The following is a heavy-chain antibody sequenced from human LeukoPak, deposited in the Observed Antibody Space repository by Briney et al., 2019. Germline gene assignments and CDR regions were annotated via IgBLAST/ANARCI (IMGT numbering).Heavy chain of an antibody. D-gene: IGHD5-18*01. J-gene: IGHJ4*02. V-gene: IGHV3-7*01. CDR2: IRQDGSDK. Sequence: GGSLRLSCAASGFTFNTYWMSWVRQAPGKGLEWVANIRQDGSDKYYVDSVKGRFTISRDNAKNSLFLQMNSLRAEDTAVYYCARGGAPGYSYEDWGQGTLVTVSS. CDR1: GFTFNTYW. CDR3: ARGGAPGYSYED.